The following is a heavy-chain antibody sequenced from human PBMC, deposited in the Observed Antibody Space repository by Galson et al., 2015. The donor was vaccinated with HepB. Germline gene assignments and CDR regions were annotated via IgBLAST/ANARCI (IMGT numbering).Heavy chain of an antibody. D-gene: IGHD4-17*01. Sequence: SLRLSCAASGFTFSSYGMHWVRQAPGKGLEWVAVIWYDGSNKYYADSVKGRFTISRDNSKNTLYLQMNSLRAEDTAVYYCARDPSTDYGDYGRLNYGMDVWGQGTTVTVSS. CDR2: IWYDGSNK. CDR3: ARDPSTDYGDYGRLNYGMDV. CDR1: GFTFSSYG. V-gene: IGHV3-33*01. J-gene: IGHJ6*02.